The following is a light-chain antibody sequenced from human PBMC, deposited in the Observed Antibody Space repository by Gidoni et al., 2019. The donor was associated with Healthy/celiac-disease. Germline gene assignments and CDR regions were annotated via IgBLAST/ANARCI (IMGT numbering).Light chain of an antibody. CDR2: AAS. Sequence: DIQLTQSASFLSASVGDRVTITCRASQGISSYLAWYQQKPGKAPKLLIYAASTLQSGVPSRFSGSGSGTEFTLTISSLQPEDFATYYCQQLNSYLSFTFGPGTKVDIK. J-gene: IGKJ3*01. V-gene: IGKV1-9*01. CDR3: QQLNSYLSFT. CDR1: QGISSY.